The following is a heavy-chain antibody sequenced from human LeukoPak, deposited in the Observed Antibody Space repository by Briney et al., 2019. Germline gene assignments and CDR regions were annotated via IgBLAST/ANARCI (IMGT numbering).Heavy chain of an antibody. CDR3: AKDRGYFEVFDY. CDR1: GFTFSRYV. D-gene: IGHD3-9*01. Sequence: GGSLRLSCAASGFTFSRYVMGWVRQAPGKGLEWVSGIGGSGKNIYYADSVKGRFTISRDNSKNTLYLQMNSLRADDTAVYYCAKDRGYFEVFDYWGQGTLVTVSS. J-gene: IGHJ4*02. V-gene: IGHV3-23*01. CDR2: IGGSGKNI.